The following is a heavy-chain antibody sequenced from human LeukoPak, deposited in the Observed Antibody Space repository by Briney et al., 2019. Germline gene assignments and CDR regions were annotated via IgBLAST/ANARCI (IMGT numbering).Heavy chain of an antibody. J-gene: IGHJ4*02. CDR2: ISWNSGSI. CDR3: AKGWYYFDY. CDR1: GFTFDDYA. Sequence: GGSLRLSCAASGFTFDDYAMHWARQPPGKGLEWVSGISWNSGSIGYADSVKGRFTISRDNAKNSLYLQMNSLRAEDTALYYCAKGWYYFDYWGQGTLVTVSS. D-gene: IGHD6-13*01. V-gene: IGHV3-9*01.